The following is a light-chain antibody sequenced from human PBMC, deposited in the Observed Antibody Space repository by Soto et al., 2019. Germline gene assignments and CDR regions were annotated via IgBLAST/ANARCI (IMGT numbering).Light chain of an antibody. CDR2: AAS. J-gene: IGKJ1*01. CDR1: QSISSF. CDR3: QQSYNTPRT. Sequence: DIQMTQSPSSLSASVGDRVTTTCRASQSISSFLNWYQQKPGKAPKLLIYAASTLQNEVPSRFSGSGSGTDFTLIISSLQPEDFATYYCQQSYNTPRTFGQGTKVDIK. V-gene: IGKV1-39*01.